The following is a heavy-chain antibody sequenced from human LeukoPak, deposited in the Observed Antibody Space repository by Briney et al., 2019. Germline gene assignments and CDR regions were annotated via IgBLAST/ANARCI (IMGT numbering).Heavy chain of an antibody. CDR3: AARGTRLTTLWYFDL. CDR1: GSTFTNSG. D-gene: IGHD4-11*01. Sequence: GASVKVSCKASGSTFTNSGIQWVRQARGQRLEWIGWIVVGSGSTNYAQRFHERVTITRDMSTSTAYMELTSLRAEDTAVYYCAARGTRLTTLWYFDLWGRGTLVTVSS. J-gene: IGHJ2*01. V-gene: IGHV1-58*02. CDR2: IVVGSGST.